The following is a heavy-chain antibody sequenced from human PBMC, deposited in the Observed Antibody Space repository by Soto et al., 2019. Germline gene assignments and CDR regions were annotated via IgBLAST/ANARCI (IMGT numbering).Heavy chain of an antibody. CDR3: ARGCSGGSCYSIWFDY. J-gene: IGHJ4*02. CDR2: IKQDGSEK. V-gene: IGHV3-7*03. D-gene: IGHD2-15*01. Sequence: EGQLVESGGGLVQPGGSMRLSCAASGFTFSNYWMTWVRQAPGKGLECVANIKQDGSEKYYVDSVKVRFTISRDNAKNSLYLQMNSLRAEDTAVYYCARGCSGGSCYSIWFDYWGQGTQVTVSS. CDR1: GFTFSNYW.